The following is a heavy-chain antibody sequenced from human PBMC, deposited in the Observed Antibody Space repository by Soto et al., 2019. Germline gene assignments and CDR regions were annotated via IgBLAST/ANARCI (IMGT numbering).Heavy chain of an antibody. J-gene: IGHJ6*02. Sequence: SETLSLTXTVSGGSISSSSYYWGWIRQPPGKGLEWIGSIYYSGSTYYNPSPKSRVTISVDTSKNQFSLKLSSVTAADTAVYYCARNPYSSSYLYYYYYGMDVWGQGTTVTVSS. V-gene: IGHV4-39*01. CDR1: GGSISSSSYY. D-gene: IGHD6-13*01. CDR3: ARNPYSSSYLYYYYYGMDV. CDR2: IYYSGST.